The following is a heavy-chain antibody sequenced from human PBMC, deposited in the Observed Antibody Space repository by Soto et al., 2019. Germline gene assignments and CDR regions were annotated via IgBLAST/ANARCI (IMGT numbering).Heavy chain of an antibody. CDR3: ARVTLKAGNWFDP. V-gene: IGHV1-2*02. CDR2: INPNSRGT. J-gene: IGHJ5*02. Sequence: RASVKVSCKASGYTFTDYLIHWVRQAPGQGFEWMGWINPNSRGTNYAPKFQGRVTMTRDTSNSTAYMELRGLRSDDTAVYYCARVTLKAGNWFDPWGQGTLVTVSS. CDR1: GYTFTDYL.